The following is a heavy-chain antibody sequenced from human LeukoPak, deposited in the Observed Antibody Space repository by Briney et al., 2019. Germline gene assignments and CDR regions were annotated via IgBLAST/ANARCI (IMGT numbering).Heavy chain of an antibody. CDR3: ARDQAAYGSGTPGDY. J-gene: IGHJ4*02. CDR2: IIRILGIA. D-gene: IGHD3-10*01. V-gene: IGHV1-69*04. CDR1: GGTFSSYA. Sequence: KVSCNASGGTFSSYAISWVRQAPGQGLEWMGRIIRILGIANYAQKFQGRVTITADKSTSTAYMELSSLRSEDTAVYYCARDQAAYGSGTPGDYWGQGTLVTVSS.